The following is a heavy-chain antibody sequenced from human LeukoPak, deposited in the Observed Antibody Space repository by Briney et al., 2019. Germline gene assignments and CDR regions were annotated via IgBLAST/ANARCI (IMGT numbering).Heavy chain of an antibody. V-gene: IGHV1-69*05. Sequence: ASVKVSCNASGGTFSSYAISWVRQAPGQGLEWMGGIIPIFGTANYAQKFLGRVTITTDESTSTAYMELSSLRSEDTAVYYCAREAARPYYYFDYWGQGTLVTVSS. CDR1: GGTFSSYA. CDR2: IIPIFGTA. J-gene: IGHJ4*02. D-gene: IGHD6-6*01. CDR3: AREAARPYYYFDY.